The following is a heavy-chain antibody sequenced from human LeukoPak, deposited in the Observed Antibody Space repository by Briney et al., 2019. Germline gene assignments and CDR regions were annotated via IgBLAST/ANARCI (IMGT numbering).Heavy chain of an antibody. CDR2: IIPIFGTA. CDR1: GGTFSSYA. V-gene: IGHV1-69*05. D-gene: IGHD3-22*01. Sequence: SVKVSCKASGGTFSSYAISWVRQAPGQGLEWMGRIIPIFGTANYAQKFQGRVTITTDESTSTAYMELSSLRSEDTAVYYCAREYYYDSSGYSDAFDIWDQGTMVTVSS. J-gene: IGHJ3*02. CDR3: AREYYYDSSGYSDAFDI.